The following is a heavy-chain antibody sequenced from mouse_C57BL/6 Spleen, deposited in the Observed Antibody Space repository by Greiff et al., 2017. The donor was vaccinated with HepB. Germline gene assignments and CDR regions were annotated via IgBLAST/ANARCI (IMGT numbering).Heavy chain of an antibody. CDR2: ISDGGSYT. J-gene: IGHJ1*03. CDR1: GFTFSSYA. V-gene: IGHV5-4*03. Sequence: EVNLVESGGGLVKPGGSLKLSCAASGFTFSSYAMSWVRQTPEKRLEWVATISDGGSYTYYPDNVKGRFTISRDNAKNNLYLQMSHLKSEDTAMYYCARAEWYFDVWGTGTTVTVSS. CDR3: ARAEWYFDV.